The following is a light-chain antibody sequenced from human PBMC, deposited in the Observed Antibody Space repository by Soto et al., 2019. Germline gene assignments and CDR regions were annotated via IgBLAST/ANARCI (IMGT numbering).Light chain of an antibody. J-gene: IGKJ2*01. CDR1: QSVSSY. CDR3: QQRSNWPPT. Sequence: EIVLTQSPATLSLSPGERATLSCRASQSVSSYLAWYQQKPGQAPRLLIYDASNMATGIPARFSGSGSGTDLTLTISSLEPEDVAVYYCQQRSNWPPTFGQGTKLEIK. CDR2: DAS. V-gene: IGKV3-11*01.